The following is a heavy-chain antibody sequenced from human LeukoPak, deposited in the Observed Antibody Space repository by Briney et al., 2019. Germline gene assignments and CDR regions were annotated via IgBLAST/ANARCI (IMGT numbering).Heavy chain of an antibody. CDR1: GYTFTNYY. J-gene: IGHJ5*02. V-gene: IGHV1-46*01. CDR3: ARGGVGATTYVWFDP. D-gene: IGHD1-26*01. CDR2: INPSGGST. Sequence: GASVMVSCKASGYTFTNYYIHWVRQAPGQGLECMGIINPSGGSTSYEQKFQGRVTMNRDMSTSTVYMKRSSLRSEDTAVYYCARGGVGATTYVWFDPWGQGTLVTVSS.